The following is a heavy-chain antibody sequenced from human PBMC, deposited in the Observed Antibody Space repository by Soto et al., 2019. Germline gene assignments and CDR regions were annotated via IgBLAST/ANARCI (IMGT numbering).Heavy chain of an antibody. CDR1: GFTFSSYA. D-gene: IGHD6-19*01. CDR3: AKARLTPDGSGWYYFDY. CDR2: ISGSGGST. J-gene: IGHJ4*02. V-gene: IGHV3-23*01. Sequence: GGSLRLSCAASGFTFSSYAMSWVRQAPGKGLEWVSAISGSGGSTYYADSVKGRFTISRDNSKNTLYLQMNSLRAEDTAVYYCAKARLTPDGSGWYYFDYWGQGTLVTVSS.